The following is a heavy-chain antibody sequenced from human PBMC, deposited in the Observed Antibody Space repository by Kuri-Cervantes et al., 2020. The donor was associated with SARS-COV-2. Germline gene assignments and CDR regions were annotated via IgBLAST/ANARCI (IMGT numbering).Heavy chain of an antibody. Sequence: SETLSLTCTVSGGSISNYFWTWIRQPPGKGLEWIGSIYHSGSTYYNPSLKSRVTISVDTSKNQFSLKLSSVTAADTAVYYSARHSTVDGWLNYFDYWGQGTLVTVSS. CDR3: ARHSTVDGWLNYFDY. CDR2: IYHSGST. J-gene: IGHJ4*02. D-gene: IGHD6-19*01. CDR1: GGSISNYF. V-gene: IGHV4-59*05.